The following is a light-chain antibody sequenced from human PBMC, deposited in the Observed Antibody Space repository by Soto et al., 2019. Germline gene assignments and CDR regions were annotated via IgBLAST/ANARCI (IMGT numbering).Light chain of an antibody. Sequence: EIVLTQSPATLSVSPRERATLYCRASQSVSSNLAWYQQKPGQAPRLLIYGASTRATGIPARFSGSGSGTEFTLTISSLQSEDFAVYYCQQYNNWLSITFGQGTRLEIK. J-gene: IGKJ5*01. V-gene: IGKV3-15*01. CDR3: QQYNNWLSIT. CDR1: QSVSSN. CDR2: GAS.